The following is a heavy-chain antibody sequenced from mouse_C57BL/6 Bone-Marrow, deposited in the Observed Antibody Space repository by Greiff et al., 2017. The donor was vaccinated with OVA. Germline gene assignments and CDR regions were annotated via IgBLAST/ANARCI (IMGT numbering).Heavy chain of an antibody. CDR3: TFITTVVAPFWYFDV. J-gene: IGHJ1*03. CDR1: GFNIKDDY. D-gene: IGHD1-1*01. V-gene: IGHV14-4*01. CDR2: IDPENGDT. Sequence: VQLKESGAELVRPGASVKLSCTASGFNIKDDYMHWVKQRPEQGLEWIGWIDPENGDTEYASKFQGKATITADTSSNTAYLQLSSLTSEDTAVYYCTFITTVVAPFWYFDVWGTGTTVTVSS.